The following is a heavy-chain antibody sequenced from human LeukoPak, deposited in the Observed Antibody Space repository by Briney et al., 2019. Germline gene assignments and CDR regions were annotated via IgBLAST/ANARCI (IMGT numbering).Heavy chain of an antibody. Sequence: GGSLRLSCAASGFTFSSYEMNWVRQAPGKGLEWVSYISSSGSTIYCADSVKGRFTISRDNAKNSLYLQMNSLRAEDTAVYYCARVQSDYDFWSGYYKYLDYWGQGTLVTVSS. CDR3: ARVQSDYDFWSGYYKYLDY. V-gene: IGHV3-48*03. CDR2: ISSSGSTI. J-gene: IGHJ4*02. D-gene: IGHD3-3*01. CDR1: GFTFSSYE.